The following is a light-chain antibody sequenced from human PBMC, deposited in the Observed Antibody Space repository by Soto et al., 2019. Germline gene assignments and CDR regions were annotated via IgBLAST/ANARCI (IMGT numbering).Light chain of an antibody. Sequence: EIVMTQSPATLSVSPGERVSLSCRASQSVGSNLAWYQQKPGQAPRLLIYGASTRATDIPARFSGSGSGTEFALTINSLQSEDFAVYYCQHYNSYSEAFGQGTKVDIK. V-gene: IGKV3-15*01. CDR3: QHYNSYSEA. CDR2: GAS. CDR1: QSVGSN. J-gene: IGKJ1*01.